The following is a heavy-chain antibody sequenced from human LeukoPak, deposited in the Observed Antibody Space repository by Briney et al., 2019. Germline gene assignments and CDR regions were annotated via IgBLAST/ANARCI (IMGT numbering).Heavy chain of an antibody. Sequence: ASVKVSCKASGYTFTSYGISWVPQAPGQGLEWMGWISAYNGNTNYAQKLQGRVTMTTDTSTSTAYMELRSLRSDGTAVYYCARIIAAAGSGGAFDIWGQGTMVTVSS. V-gene: IGHV1-18*01. CDR2: ISAYNGNT. CDR1: GYTFTSYG. CDR3: ARIIAAAGSGGAFDI. J-gene: IGHJ3*02. D-gene: IGHD6-13*01.